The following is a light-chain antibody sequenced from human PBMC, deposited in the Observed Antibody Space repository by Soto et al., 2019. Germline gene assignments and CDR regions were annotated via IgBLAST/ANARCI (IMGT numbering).Light chain of an antibody. Sequence: QSALTQPHSVSGSPGQSVTISCTGTSSDVGGYNYVFWYQHHPGKVPKLIIYEVTNRPSGVSNRFSGSKSGNTASLTISGLQAEDEADYYCSSYTTSSTRVFGTGTKVTVL. V-gene: IGLV2-14*01. CDR3: SSYTTSSTRV. CDR2: EVT. J-gene: IGLJ1*01. CDR1: SSDVGGYNY.